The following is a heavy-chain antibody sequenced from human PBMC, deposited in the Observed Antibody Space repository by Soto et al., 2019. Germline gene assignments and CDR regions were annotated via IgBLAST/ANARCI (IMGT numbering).Heavy chain of an antibody. CDR3: AKDSGLGYSIPYFDY. D-gene: IGHD6-13*01. J-gene: IGHJ4*02. CDR2: ISYDGSNK. CDR1: GFTFSSYG. V-gene: IGHV3-30*18. Sequence: GGSLRLSCAASGFTFSSYGMHWVRQAPGKGLEWVAVISYDGSNKYYADSVKGRFTISRDNSKNTLYLQMNSLRAEDTAVYYCAKDSGLGYSIPYFDYWGQGTLVTVSS.